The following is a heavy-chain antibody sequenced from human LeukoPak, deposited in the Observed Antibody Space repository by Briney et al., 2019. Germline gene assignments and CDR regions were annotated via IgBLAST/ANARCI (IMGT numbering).Heavy chain of an antibody. CDR2: ISYDGSNK. V-gene: IGHV3-30-3*01. Sequence: GGSLRLSCAASGFTFSSYAMHWVRQAPGKGLEWVAVISYDGSNKYYADSVKGRFTISRDNSKNTLYLQMNSLRAEDTAVYYCASGAVPGGFGDYFDYWGQGTLVAVSS. CDR1: GFTFSSYA. J-gene: IGHJ4*02. CDR3: ASGAVPGGFGDYFDY. D-gene: IGHD3-10*01.